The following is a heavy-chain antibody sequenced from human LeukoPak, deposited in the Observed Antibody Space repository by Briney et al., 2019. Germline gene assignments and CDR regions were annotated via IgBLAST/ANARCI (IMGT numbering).Heavy chain of an antibody. Sequence: GASVTVSCTASGYTFTSYAMHWVRQAPGQRLEWMGWINAGIGNTKYSQKFQGRVTITRDTSASTAYMELSSLRSEDTAVYYCARGCHDSSGYYWDYFDYWGQGTLVTVSS. CDR3: ARGCHDSSGYYWDYFDY. CDR1: GYTFTSYA. D-gene: IGHD3-22*01. J-gene: IGHJ4*02. CDR2: INAGIGNT. V-gene: IGHV1-3*01.